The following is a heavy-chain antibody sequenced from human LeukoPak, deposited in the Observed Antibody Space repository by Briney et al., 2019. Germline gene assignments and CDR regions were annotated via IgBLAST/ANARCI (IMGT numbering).Heavy chain of an antibody. V-gene: IGHV3-74*01. CDR3: ASGELDSLYYFDY. Sequence: GGSPRLSCAASGFTFSTYLMHWVRQAPGKGLVWVSRIHGDGISTTYADSVKGRFTISRDNAKNTLYLQMNSLRAEDTAVYFCASGELDSLYYFDYWGQGTLVTVSS. CDR1: GFTFSTYL. CDR2: IHGDGIST. D-gene: IGHD1-1*01. J-gene: IGHJ4*02.